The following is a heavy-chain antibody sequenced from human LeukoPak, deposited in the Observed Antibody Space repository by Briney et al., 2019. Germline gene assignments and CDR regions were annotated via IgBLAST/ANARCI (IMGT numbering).Heavy chain of an antibody. V-gene: IGHV3-48*04. J-gene: IGHJ4*02. CDR2: ISSSSSTI. CDR3: ASAGPLSGFAY. D-gene: IGHD2-8*02. Sequence: GGSLRLSCAASGFTFSSYAMSWVRQAPGKGLEWVSYISSSSSTIYYADSVKGRFTISRDNAKNSLYLQMNSLRAEDTAVYYCASAGPLSGFAYWGQGTLVTVSS. CDR1: GFTFSSYA.